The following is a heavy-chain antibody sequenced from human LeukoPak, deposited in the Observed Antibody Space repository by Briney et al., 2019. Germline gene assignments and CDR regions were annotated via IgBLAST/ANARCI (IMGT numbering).Heavy chain of an antibody. CDR2: IYYSGST. V-gene: IGHV4-59*01. CDR3: SRVSGSYYYFDY. Sequence: SETLSLTCTVSGGSISSYYWSWIRQPPGKGLEWIGYIYYSGSTNYNPSLKSRVTISVDTSKNQFSLKLSSVTAADTAVYYCSRVSGSYYYFDYWGQGTLVTVSS. D-gene: IGHD1-26*01. J-gene: IGHJ4*02. CDR1: GGSISSYY.